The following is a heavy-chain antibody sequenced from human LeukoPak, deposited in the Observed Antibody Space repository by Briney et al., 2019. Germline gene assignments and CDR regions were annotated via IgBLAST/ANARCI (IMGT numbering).Heavy chain of an antibody. CDR2: ISYDGSNK. Sequence: GGSLRLSCAASGFTFSSYAMHWVRQAPGKGLEWVAVISYDGSNKYYADSVKGRFTISRDNSRNTLYLQMNSLRAEDTAVYYCARDQGYSYGYGVDYWGQGTLVTVSS. CDR3: ARDQGYSYGYGVDY. D-gene: IGHD5-18*01. V-gene: IGHV3-30-3*01. CDR1: GFTFSSYA. J-gene: IGHJ4*02.